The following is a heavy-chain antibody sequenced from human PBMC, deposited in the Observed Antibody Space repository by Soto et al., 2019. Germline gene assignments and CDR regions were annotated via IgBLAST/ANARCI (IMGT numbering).Heavy chain of an antibody. V-gene: IGHV1-69*06. Sequence: QVQLVQSGAEVKKPGSSVKVSCKASGGTFSSYAISWVRQAPGQGLEWMGGIIPIFGTANYAQKFQGRVTITATKSRTTASRERRSLRFEATAVYYLGGVRGVFINYWGQEPWSPSPQ. CDR2: IIPIFGTA. J-gene: IGHJ4*01. CDR1: GGTFSSYA. D-gene: IGHD3-10*01. CDR3: GGVRGVFINY.